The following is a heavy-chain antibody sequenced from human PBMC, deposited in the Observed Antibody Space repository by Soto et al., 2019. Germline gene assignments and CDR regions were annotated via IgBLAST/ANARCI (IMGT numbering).Heavy chain of an antibody. V-gene: IGHV4-39*01. CDR2: IYYSGST. D-gene: IGHD3-22*01. CDR3: ARHLIITTMIVVVVDWYFDL. J-gene: IGHJ2*01. CDR1: GGSISSSSYY. Sequence: QLQLQESGPGLVKPSETLSLTCTVSGGSISSSSYYWGWIRQPPGKGLEWIGSIYYSGSTYYNPSLKSRVTISVDTSKSQCSLKLSSVTAADTAVYYCARHLIITTMIVVVVDWYFDLWGRGTLVTVSS.